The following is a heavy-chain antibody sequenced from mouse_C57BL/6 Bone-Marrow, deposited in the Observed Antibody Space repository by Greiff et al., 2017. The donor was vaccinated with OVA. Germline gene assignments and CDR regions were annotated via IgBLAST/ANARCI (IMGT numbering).Heavy chain of an antibody. CDR3: ARDGYHRGDY. CDR1: GYTFTSYW. CDR2: IHPNSGST. J-gene: IGHJ4*01. D-gene: IGHD2-3*01. V-gene: IGHV1-64*01. Sequence: QVQLQQPGAELVKPGASVKLSCKASGYTFTSYWMHWVKQRPGQGLEWIGMIHPNSGSTNYNEKFKSKATMTVDKSSSTAYMQLSSLTSEDSAVYYCARDGYHRGDYWGQGTSVTVSS.